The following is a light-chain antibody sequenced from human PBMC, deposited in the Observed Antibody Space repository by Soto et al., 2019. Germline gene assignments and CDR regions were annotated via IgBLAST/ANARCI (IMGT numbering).Light chain of an antibody. Sequence: DIQMTQSPSSLSASVGDRVTITCRASQSISSYLNWYQQKPGKAPKLLIYAASSLQSGVPSRFSGSGSGTDFTIPISSLQPEDFATYYCQQSYSTPITFGQGTRLEIK. CDR2: AAS. J-gene: IGKJ5*01. CDR3: QQSYSTPIT. V-gene: IGKV1-39*01. CDR1: QSISSY.